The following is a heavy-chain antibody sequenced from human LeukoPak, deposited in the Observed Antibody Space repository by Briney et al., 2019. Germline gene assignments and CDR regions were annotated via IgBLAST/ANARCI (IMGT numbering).Heavy chain of an antibody. Sequence: ASVKVSCTASGYTFTGYYMHWVRQAPGQGLEWVGCINPNTGVTSFGQRFQGRVTMTRDTSISTAYMELSRLRSDDTAVYYCARVGSSLGAMGDGMDVWGQGTTVTVSS. CDR1: GYTFTGYY. CDR2: INPNTGVT. D-gene: IGHD1-26*01. V-gene: IGHV1-2*02. CDR3: ARVGSSLGAMGDGMDV. J-gene: IGHJ6*02.